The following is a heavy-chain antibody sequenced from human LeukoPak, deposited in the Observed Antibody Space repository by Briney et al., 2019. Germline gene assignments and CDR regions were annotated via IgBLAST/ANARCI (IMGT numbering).Heavy chain of an antibody. D-gene: IGHD3-10*01. CDR2: IYYSGST. V-gene: IGHV4-59*01. CDR3: ARGVDYYGSGSYYKGEGFDY. CDR1: GGSISSYY. Sequence: PSETLSLTCTVSGGSISSYYWSWIRQPPGKGLEWIGYIYYSGSTNYNPSLKSRVTISVDTSKNQFSLKLSSVTAADTAVYYCARGVDYYGSGSYYKGEGFDYWGQGTLVTVSS. J-gene: IGHJ4*02.